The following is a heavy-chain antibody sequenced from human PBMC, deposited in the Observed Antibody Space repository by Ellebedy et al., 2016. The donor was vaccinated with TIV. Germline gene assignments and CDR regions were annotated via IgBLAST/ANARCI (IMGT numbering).Heavy chain of an antibody. J-gene: IGHJ5*01. Sequence: SVKVSCKASGYTFTSSYMHWVRQAPGQGLEWMGGIIPIFGTANYAQKFQGRVTITADESTSTAYTELSSLRSEDTAVYYCARGGDTLSAYENWFDSWGQGTLVTVSS. CDR3: ARGGDTLSAYENWFDS. CDR2: IIPIFGTA. D-gene: IGHD3-9*01. CDR1: GYTFTSSY. V-gene: IGHV1-69*13.